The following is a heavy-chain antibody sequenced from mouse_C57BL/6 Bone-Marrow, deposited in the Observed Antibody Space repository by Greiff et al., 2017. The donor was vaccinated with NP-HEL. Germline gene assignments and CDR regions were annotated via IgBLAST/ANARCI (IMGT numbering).Heavy chain of an antibody. Sequence: EVQLQQSGPVLVKPGASVKMSCKASGYTFTDYYMNWVKQSHGKSLEWIGVINPYNGGTSYNQKVKGKATLTVDKSSSTAYMELNSLTSEDSAVYFCARVYYSTYYAMDYWGQGTSVTVSS. D-gene: IGHD2-5*01. J-gene: IGHJ4*01. V-gene: IGHV1-19*01. CDR2: INPYNGGT. CDR3: ARVYYSTYYAMDY. CDR1: GYTFTDYY.